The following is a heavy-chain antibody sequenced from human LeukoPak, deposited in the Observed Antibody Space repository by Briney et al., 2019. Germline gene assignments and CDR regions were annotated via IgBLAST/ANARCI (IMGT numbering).Heavy chain of an antibody. D-gene: IGHD6-13*01. CDR1: GGSISSSSYS. CDR2: FYDSGTT. Sequence: SETLSLTCTVSGGSISSSSYSWGWIRQPPGKGLEWIGSFYDSGTTCYNPSLKSRVTMSVDTSKNQFSLRLRSVTAADTAVYYCARQIASAGTAGFDFWGQGALVTVSS. CDR3: ARQIASAGTAGFDF. V-gene: IGHV4-39*07. J-gene: IGHJ4*02.